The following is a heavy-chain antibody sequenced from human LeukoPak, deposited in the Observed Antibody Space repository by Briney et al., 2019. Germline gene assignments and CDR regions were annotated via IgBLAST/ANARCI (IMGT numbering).Heavy chain of an antibody. CDR1: RGSISSYY. V-gene: IGHV4-59*08. J-gene: IGHJ5*02. CDR2: IHYSGST. Sequence: SETLSHTCTVPRGSISSYYWSWIRQPPGKGLEWIGYIHYSGSTNYNPSLKSRVTISVDTSKNQFSLKLSSVTAADTAVYYCARPRYSSGWYWFDPWGQGTLVTVSS. D-gene: IGHD6-19*01. CDR3: ARPRYSSGWYWFDP.